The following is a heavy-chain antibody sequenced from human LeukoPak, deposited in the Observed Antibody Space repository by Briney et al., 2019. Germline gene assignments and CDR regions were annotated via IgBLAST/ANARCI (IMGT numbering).Heavy chain of an antibody. CDR3: ARVGRKGGYYYDSSGYYSEVDY. CDR2: ISSSGSTI. Sequence: PGGSLGLSCAASGFTFSDYYMSWIRQAPGKGLEWVSYISSSGSTIYYADSVKGRFTISRDNAKNSLYLQMNSLRAEDTAVYYCARVGRKGGYYYDSSGYYSEVDYWGQGTLVTVSS. J-gene: IGHJ4*02. CDR1: GFTFSDYY. D-gene: IGHD3-22*01. V-gene: IGHV3-11*01.